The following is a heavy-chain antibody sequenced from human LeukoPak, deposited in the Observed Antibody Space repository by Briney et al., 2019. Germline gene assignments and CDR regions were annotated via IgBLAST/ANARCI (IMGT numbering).Heavy chain of an antibody. CDR2: IYYSGST. Sequence: SETLSLTCTVSGGSISSYYWSWIRQPPGKGLEWIGYIYYSGSTNYSPSLKSRVTISVDTSKNQSSLKLSSVTAADTAVYYCARSGPLLRYFDWLLYGFDYWGQGTLVTVSS. CDR3: ARSGPLLRYFDWLLYGFDY. CDR1: GGSISSYY. J-gene: IGHJ4*02. D-gene: IGHD3-9*01. V-gene: IGHV4-59*01.